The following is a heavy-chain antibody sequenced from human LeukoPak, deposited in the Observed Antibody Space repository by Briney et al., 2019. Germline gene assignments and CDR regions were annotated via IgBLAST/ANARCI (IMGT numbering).Heavy chain of an antibody. CDR2: TDPSGDGT. V-gene: IGHV1-46*03. D-gene: IGHD6-13*01. CDR3: ARAYSSSWFDY. J-gene: IGHJ4*02. CDR1: GYTFTSYY. Sequence: ASVKVSCKASGYTFTSYYIHWVRQAPGQGLEWMGITDPSGDGTTYAQKFHGRVTLTRDTSTSTVYMELSSLRSEDTAVYYCARAYSSSWFDYWGQGTLVTVSS.